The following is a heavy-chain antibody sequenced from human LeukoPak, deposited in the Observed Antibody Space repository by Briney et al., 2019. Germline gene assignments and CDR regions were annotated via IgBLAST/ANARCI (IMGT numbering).Heavy chain of an antibody. CDR1: GGSISSYY. J-gene: IGHJ4*02. V-gene: IGHV4-59*08. CDR2: IYYSGST. Sequence: SEALSLTCPVSGGSISSYYWSWIRPPPGKGLAWIGYIYYSGSTNYNPSLKSRVTISVDTSKNQFSLKLSSVTAADTAVYYCATSGWYLLPGVYWGQGTLVTVSS. D-gene: IGHD6-19*01. CDR3: ATSGWYLLPGVY.